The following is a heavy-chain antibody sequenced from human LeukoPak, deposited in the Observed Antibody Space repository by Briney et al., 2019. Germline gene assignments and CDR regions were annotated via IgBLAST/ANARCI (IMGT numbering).Heavy chain of an antibody. CDR2: ISYDGNKK. D-gene: IGHD1-7*01. Sequence: PGGSLRLSCAASGFTFSNYAMNWVRQAPGKGLEWVAVISYDGNKKYYADSVKGRFTISGDNSKNTLYLQMNSLRAEDTAVYYCARWKSLKGTFDYWGQGTLVTVSS. V-gene: IGHV3-30*04. CDR1: GFTFSNYA. CDR3: ARWKSLKGTFDY. J-gene: IGHJ4*02.